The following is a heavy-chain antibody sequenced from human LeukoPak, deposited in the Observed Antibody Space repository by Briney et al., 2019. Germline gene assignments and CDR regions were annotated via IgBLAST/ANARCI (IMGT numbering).Heavy chain of an antibody. CDR3: ARGQGQLVPIDY. J-gene: IGHJ4*02. D-gene: IGHD6-13*01. CDR1: GFTFDTYT. Sequence: GGSLRLSCAASGFTFDTYTMNWVRQAPGKGLEWVSYISGSSGIIDYADSVRGRFTISRDNAKNSLYLQMNSLRAEDTAVYYCARGQGQLVPIDYWGQGTLVTVSS. V-gene: IGHV3-48*01. CDR2: ISGSSGII.